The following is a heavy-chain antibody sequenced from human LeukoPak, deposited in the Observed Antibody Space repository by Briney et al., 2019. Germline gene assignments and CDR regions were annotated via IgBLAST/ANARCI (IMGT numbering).Heavy chain of an antibody. V-gene: IGHV5-51*01. CDR2: IYPDDSDT. J-gene: IGHJ4*02. Sequence: AGESLKISCKGSGYRFTSYWIGWVRQMPGKGLEWRGIIYPDDSDTRYSPSFQGQVTISDDKFISTAYLQWSSLKASDTAMYYCARLDDCSGGSCYGGFDYWGQGTLVTVSS. CDR1: GYRFTSYW. D-gene: IGHD2-15*01. CDR3: ARLDDCSGGSCYGGFDY.